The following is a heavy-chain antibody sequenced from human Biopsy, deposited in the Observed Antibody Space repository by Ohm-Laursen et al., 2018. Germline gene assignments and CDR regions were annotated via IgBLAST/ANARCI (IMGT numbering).Heavy chain of an antibody. Sequence: ASVKVSCKGSGYTFTNHYIHWVRQAPGQGLEWMGIINPVGGSTNYAQKFQGRVTLTTDTSTSTVHMELRSLRSDDTAVYYCARLPQTDGDGFWSGYYDYWGQGTLVTVSS. V-gene: IGHV1-46*01. D-gene: IGHD3-3*01. CDR1: GYTFTNHY. J-gene: IGHJ4*02. CDR3: ARLPQTDGDGFWSGYYDY. CDR2: INPVGGST.